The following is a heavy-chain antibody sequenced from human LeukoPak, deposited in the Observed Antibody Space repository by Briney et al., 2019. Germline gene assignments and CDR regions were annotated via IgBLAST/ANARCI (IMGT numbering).Heavy chain of an antibody. CDR3: AREITYFYDSGGYWDAFDI. J-gene: IGHJ3*02. D-gene: IGHD3-22*01. V-gene: IGHV3-30*02. Sequence: GGSLRLSCAASGFTFSSYGMHWVRQAPGKGLEWVAFIRYDGSNKYYADSVKGRFTISRDNSKNSLYLQMSSLRAEDTAVYYCAREITYFYDSGGYWDAFDIWGQGTMVTVSS. CDR1: GFTFSSYG. CDR2: IRYDGSNK.